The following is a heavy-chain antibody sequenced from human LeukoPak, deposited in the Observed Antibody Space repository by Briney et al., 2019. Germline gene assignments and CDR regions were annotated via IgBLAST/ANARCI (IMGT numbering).Heavy chain of an antibody. Sequence: SVKVSCKASGGTFSSYAISWVRQAPGQGLEWMGGIIPIFGTANYAQKFQGRVTITTDESTSTAYMELSSLRSEDTAVDYCARAGYDGDFWSGYYFPYWGQGTLVTVSS. V-gene: IGHV1-69*05. CDR2: IIPIFGTA. D-gene: IGHD3-3*01. CDR3: ARAGYDGDFWSGYYFPY. J-gene: IGHJ4*02. CDR1: GGTFSSYA.